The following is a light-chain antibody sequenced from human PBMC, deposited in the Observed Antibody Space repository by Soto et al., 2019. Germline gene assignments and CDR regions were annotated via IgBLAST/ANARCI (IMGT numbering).Light chain of an antibody. V-gene: IGKV1-17*01. CDR1: QGIGND. CDR2: SAS. CDR3: LHHYNYPLT. Sequence: DIQMTKFPSSLSASVGDRVTITCRASQGIGNDLGWYQHKPGKAPKRLIFSASTLDSGVPSRFSGGGFGTEFTLTISSLQPEDFATYYCLHHYNYPLTLGGGTKVEIK. J-gene: IGKJ4*01.